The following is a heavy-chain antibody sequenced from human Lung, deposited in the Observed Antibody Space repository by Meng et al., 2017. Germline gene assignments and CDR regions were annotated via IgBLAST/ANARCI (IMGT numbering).Heavy chain of an antibody. J-gene: IGHJ4*02. CDR1: GGSFRYYY. CDR3: ARGPTTMAHDFDY. D-gene: IGHD4-11*01. V-gene: IGHV4-34*01. Sequence: QGQLQQWGAGLLKPSETLSLTCGVSGGSFRYYYWSWIRQPPGKGLEWIGEINHSGSTNYNPSLESRATISVDTSQNNLSLKLSSVTAADSAVYYCARGPTTMAHDFDYWGQGTLVTVSS. CDR2: INHSGST.